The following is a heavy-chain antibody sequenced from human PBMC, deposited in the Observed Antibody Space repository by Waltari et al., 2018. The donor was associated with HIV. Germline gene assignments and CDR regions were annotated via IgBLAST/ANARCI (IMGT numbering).Heavy chain of an antibody. Sequence: QVQLQESGPGLVKPSETLSLTCTVSGGSISSYYWSWIRQPAGKGLGWIGRIYTSESTNYNHSRKSRVTMSVDTSKNQFSLKLSSVTAADTAVYYCARAYLGWSSNWFDPWGQGTLVTVSS. CDR3: ARAYLGWSSNWFDP. D-gene: IGHD7-27*01. J-gene: IGHJ5*02. CDR1: GGSISSYY. CDR2: IYTSEST. V-gene: IGHV4-4*07.